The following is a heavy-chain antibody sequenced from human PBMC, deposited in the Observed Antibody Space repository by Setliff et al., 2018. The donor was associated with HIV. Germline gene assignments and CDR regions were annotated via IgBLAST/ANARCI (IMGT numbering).Heavy chain of an antibody. D-gene: IGHD1-26*01. J-gene: IGHJ4*02. V-gene: IGHV4-4*07. CDR2: IYTSGST. Sequence: GSLRLSCTASGFTFGDYAMSWIRQPAGKGLEWIGRIYTSGSTNYNPSLKSRVTMSVDTSKNQFSLKLSSVTAADAAVYDCARGVPLLPPRNWGQGALVTVSS. CDR3: ARGVPLLPPRN. CDR1: GFTFGDYA.